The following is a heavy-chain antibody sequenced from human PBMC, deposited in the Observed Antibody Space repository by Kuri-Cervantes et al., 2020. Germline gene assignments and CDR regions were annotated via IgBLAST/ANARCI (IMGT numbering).Heavy chain of an antibody. V-gene: IGHV3-48*01. CDR2: ISSSSSTI. J-gene: IGHJ6*02. D-gene: IGHD2-2*01. Sequence: GGSLRLSCAASGFTFSSYSMNWVRQAPGKGLEWVSYISSSSSTIYYADSVKGRFTISRDNSKNTLYLQMNSLRAEDTAVYYCARGKWGYGSSTSCSPYYYYGMDVWAQGTTVTFPS. CDR3: ARGKWGYGSSTSCSPYYYYGMDV. CDR1: GFTFSSYS.